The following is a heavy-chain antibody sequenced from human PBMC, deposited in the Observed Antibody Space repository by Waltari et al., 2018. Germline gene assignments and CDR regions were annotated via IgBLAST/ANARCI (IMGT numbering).Heavy chain of an antibody. J-gene: IGHJ3*01. CDR1: GFSFPDYD. CDR3: ARDLTWVAAFDL. Sequence: QVHLVESGGGLVKPGGSLRLTCAASGFSFPDYDMNWIRQAPGKGLEWVSYISNSGSTIYYADSVKGRFTSSRDNAKNSLYLQMNSLSAEDTAVYYCARDLTWVAAFDLWGQGTMVPVSS. V-gene: IGHV3-11*04. CDR2: ISNSGSTI. D-gene: IGHD2-15*01.